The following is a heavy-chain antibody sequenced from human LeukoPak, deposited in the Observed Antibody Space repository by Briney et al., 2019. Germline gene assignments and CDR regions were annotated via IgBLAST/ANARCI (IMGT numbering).Heavy chain of an antibody. CDR1: GFTFSSYS. V-gene: IGHV3-48*02. J-gene: IGHJ4*02. CDR2: ISSSSSTI. D-gene: IGHD1-26*01. Sequence: GGSLRLSCAASGFTFSSYSMNWVRQAPGKGLEWVSYISSSSSTIYYADSVKGRFTISRDNAKNSLYLQMNSLRDEDTAVYYCARPPPGEWELLRGFDYWGQGTLVTVSS. CDR3: ARPPPGEWELLRGFDY.